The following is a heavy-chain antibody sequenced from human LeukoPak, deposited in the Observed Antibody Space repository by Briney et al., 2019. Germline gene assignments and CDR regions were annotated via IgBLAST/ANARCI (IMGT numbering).Heavy chain of an antibody. D-gene: IGHD2-21*02. CDR1: DFSFTTYA. J-gene: IGHJ3*02. CDR2: ISGGGTIT. Sequence: GGSLRLSCAASDFSFTTYAMSWVRQAPGKGLEWVSSISGGGTITYYADSVKGRFTISRDNSKNTLYLQMNSLRAEDTAVYYCAKLAYCGGDLPCDAFDIWGQGTMVTVSS. V-gene: IGHV3-23*01. CDR3: AKLAYCGGDLPCDAFDI.